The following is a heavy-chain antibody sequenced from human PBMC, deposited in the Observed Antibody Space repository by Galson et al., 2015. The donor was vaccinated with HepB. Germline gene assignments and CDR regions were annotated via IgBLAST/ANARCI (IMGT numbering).Heavy chain of an antibody. CDR2: ISYDGSNK. CDR1: GFTFSSYA. CDR3: ARVREIVVVIIPYFDY. Sequence: SLRLSCAASGFTFSSYAMHWVRQAPGKGLEWVAVISYDGSNKYYADSVKGRFTISRDNSKNTLYLQMNSLRAEDTAVYYCARVREIVVVIIPYFDYWGQGTLVTVSS. J-gene: IGHJ4*02. D-gene: IGHD3-22*01. V-gene: IGHV3-30*04.